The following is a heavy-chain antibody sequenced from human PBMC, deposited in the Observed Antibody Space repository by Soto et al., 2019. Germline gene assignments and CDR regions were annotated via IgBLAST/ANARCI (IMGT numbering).Heavy chain of an antibody. CDR3: TKDVRNSGGSGDAFDI. D-gene: IGHD2-15*01. CDR1: GFRFQDHA. J-gene: IGHJ3*02. Sequence: DVQLVESGGGLVQPGRSLRLSCAASGFRFQDHAMHWVRQAPGKGLEWVSGVSWNSGNIGYVDSVKGRFTISRDNDKNSLYLQLNSLRPEDTALYYCTKDVRNSGGSGDAFDIWGQGTMVTVSS. CDR2: VSWNSGNI. V-gene: IGHV3-9*01.